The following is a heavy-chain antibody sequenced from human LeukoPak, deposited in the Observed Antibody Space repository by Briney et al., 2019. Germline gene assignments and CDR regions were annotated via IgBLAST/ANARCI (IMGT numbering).Heavy chain of an antibody. J-gene: IGHJ5*02. CDR1: GYTFSDYH. Sequence: ASVKVSCKASGYTFSDYHMHWVRQAPGQGLEWMGRIIPSGGSTTYAQKFQGRVTMTRDMSTNTVYMELSSLRSEDTAVYYCARDFFNYYDKGTWGQGTLVTVSS. CDR3: ARDFFNYYDKGT. CDR2: IIPSGGST. V-gene: IGHV1-46*01. D-gene: IGHD3-22*01.